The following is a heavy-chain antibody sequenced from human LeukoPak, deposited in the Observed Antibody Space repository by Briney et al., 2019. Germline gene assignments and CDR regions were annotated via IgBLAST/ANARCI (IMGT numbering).Heavy chain of an antibody. D-gene: IGHD6-6*01. Sequence: PGGSLRLSCAASGFTFSSYGMHWVRQAPGKGLEWVAFIRYDGSNKYYAASVKGRFTISRDNSKNTLYLQMNSLRAEDTAVYYCAKDVSLAAGPDYWGQGTLVTVSS. CDR3: AKDVSLAAGPDY. CDR1: GFTFSSYG. CDR2: IRYDGSNK. V-gene: IGHV3-30*02. J-gene: IGHJ4*02.